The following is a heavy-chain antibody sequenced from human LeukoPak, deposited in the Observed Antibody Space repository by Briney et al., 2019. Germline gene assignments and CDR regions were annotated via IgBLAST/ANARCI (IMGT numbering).Heavy chain of an antibody. CDR2: ISSSGSTI. D-gene: IGHD5-12*01. V-gene: IGHV3-48*03. CDR1: GVSFSRYE. Sequence: GGSLRRACAASGVSFSRYESNCGRRAPGKGLEWVSYISSSGSTIYYADSVKGRFTISRDNAKNSLYLQMNSLRAEDTAVYYCARDHSGYDFGYWGQGTLVTVSS. J-gene: IGHJ4*02. CDR3: ARDHSGYDFGY.